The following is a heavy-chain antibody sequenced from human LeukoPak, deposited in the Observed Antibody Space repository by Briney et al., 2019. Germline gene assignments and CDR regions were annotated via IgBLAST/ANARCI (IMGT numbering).Heavy chain of an antibody. D-gene: IGHD5-24*01. J-gene: IGHJ4*02. V-gene: IGHV1-69*13. CDR3: ATDSPSRGYNSAFDS. CDR1: GGRFSSYD. CDR2: IIPIFGTP. Sequence: GASVKVSCKASGGRFSSYDFSWVRQASGQGLEWMGGIIPIFGTPNYAQRFQGRVTITADESTRTAYMELSSLKSEDTAVYYCATDSPSRGYNSAFDSWGQGTLVTVSS.